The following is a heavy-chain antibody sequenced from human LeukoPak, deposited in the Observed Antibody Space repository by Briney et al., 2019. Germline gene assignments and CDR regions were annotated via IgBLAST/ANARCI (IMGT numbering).Heavy chain of an antibody. Sequence: GGSLRLSCAASGFTFSDYYMSWVRQAPGKGLEWVSYISSSGSTIYYADSVKGRFTTSRDNAKNSLYLQMNSLRAVDTAVYYCARGAGEAVIPYYFDYWGQGTLVTVSS. V-gene: IGHV3-11*01. D-gene: IGHD3-22*01. CDR3: ARGAGEAVIPYYFDY. CDR2: ISSSGSTI. J-gene: IGHJ4*02. CDR1: GFTFSDYY.